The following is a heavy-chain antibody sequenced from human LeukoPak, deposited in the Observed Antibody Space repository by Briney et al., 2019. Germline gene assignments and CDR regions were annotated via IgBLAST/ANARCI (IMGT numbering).Heavy chain of an antibody. V-gene: IGHV1-18*01. CDR3: ARDPAHPSLTVVVPAADY. J-gene: IGHJ4*02. CDR2: ISAYNGNT. CDR1: GYTFTSYG. D-gene: IGHD2-2*01. Sequence: ASVKVSCKASGYTFTSYGISWVRQAPGQGLEWMGWISAYNGNTNYAQKLQGRVTMTTDTSTSTAYMELRSLRSDDTAVYYCARDPAHPSLTVVVPAADYWGQGTLVTVSS.